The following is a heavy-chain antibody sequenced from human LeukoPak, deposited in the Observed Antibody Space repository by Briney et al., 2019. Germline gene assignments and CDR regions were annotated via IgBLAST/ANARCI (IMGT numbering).Heavy chain of an antibody. CDR2: IWYDGSNK. J-gene: IGHJ3*02. CDR3: ARDANPHGTKRAFDI. CDR1: GFTFSSYG. Sequence: GGSLRLSCAASGFTFSSYGMHWVRQAPGKGLEWVAVIWYDGSNKYYADSVKGRFTISRDNSKNTLYLQMNSLRAEDTAVYYCARDANPHGTKRAFDIWGQGTMVTVSS. V-gene: IGHV3-33*01.